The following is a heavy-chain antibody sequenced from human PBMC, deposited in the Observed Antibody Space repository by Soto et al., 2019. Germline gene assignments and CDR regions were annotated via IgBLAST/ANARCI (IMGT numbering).Heavy chain of an antibody. D-gene: IGHD6-19*01. CDR2: ISYDGSNK. V-gene: IGHV3-30-3*01. CDR1: GFTFSSYA. J-gene: IGHJ6*02. CDR3: AREGYSSGFYYYYGMDV. Sequence: QVQLVESGGGVVQPGRSLRLSCAASGFTFSSYAMHWVRQAPGKGLEWVAVISYDGSNKYYADSVKGRFTISRDNSENTLYLQMNSLRAEDTAVYYCAREGYSSGFYYYYGMDVWGQGTTVTVSS.